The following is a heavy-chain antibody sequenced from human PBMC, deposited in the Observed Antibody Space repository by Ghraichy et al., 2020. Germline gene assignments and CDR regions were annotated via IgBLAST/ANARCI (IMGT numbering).Heavy chain of an antibody. CDR2: ISAYNGNT. J-gene: IGHJ6*02. D-gene: IGHD3-3*01. V-gene: IGHV1-18*01. CDR3: ARDLYYDFWSGYQYYYYGMDV. Sequence: ASVKVSWKASGYTFTSYGISWVRQAPGQGLEWMGWISAYNGNTNYAQKLQGRVTMTTDTSTSTAYMELRSLRSDDTAVYYCARDLYYDFWSGYQYYYYGMDVWGQGTTVTVSS. CDR1: GYTFTSYG.